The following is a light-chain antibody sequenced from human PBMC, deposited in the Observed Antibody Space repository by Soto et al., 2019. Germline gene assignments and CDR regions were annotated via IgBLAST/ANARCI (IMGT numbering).Light chain of an antibody. CDR1: SSDVGGYNY. J-gene: IGLJ1*01. V-gene: IGLV2-11*01. CDR2: DVS. Sequence: QSALTQPRSVSGSPGQSITISCTGTSSDVGGYNYVSWYRQHPGKAPKLMIYDVSKRPSGVPDRFSGSKSGNTASLTISGLHAEDEADYYCCSYAGSYTPDVFGTGTKVTVL. CDR3: CSYAGSYTPDV.